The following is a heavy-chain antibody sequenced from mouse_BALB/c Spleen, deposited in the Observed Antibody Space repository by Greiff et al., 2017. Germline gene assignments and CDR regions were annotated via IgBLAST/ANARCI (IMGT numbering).Heavy chain of an antibody. Sequence: VQLQQSGAELVKPGASVKLSCTASGFNIKDTYMHWVKQRPEQGLEWIGRIDPANGNTKYDPKFQGKATITADTSSNTAYLQLSSLTSEDTAVYYCARWDYYGSSYGAWFAYWGQGTLVTVSA. CDR1: GFNIKDTY. CDR3: ARWDYYGSSYGAWFAY. J-gene: IGHJ3*01. V-gene: IGHV14-3*02. CDR2: IDPANGNT. D-gene: IGHD1-1*01.